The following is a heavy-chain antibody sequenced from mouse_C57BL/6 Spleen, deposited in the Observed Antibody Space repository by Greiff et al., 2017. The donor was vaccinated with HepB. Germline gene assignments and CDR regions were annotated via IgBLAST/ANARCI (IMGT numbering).Heavy chain of an antibody. J-gene: IGHJ4*01. V-gene: IGHV1-15*01. D-gene: IGHD1-1*01. CDR1: GYTFTDYE. Sequence: QVQLQQSGAELVRPGASVTLSCKASGYTFTDYEMHWVKQTPVHGLEWIGAIDPETGGTAYNQKFKGKAILTADKSSSTAYMELRSLTSEDSAVYYCTRGTTVVARGYAMDYWGQGTSVTVSS. CDR2: IDPETGGT. CDR3: TRGTTVVARGYAMDY.